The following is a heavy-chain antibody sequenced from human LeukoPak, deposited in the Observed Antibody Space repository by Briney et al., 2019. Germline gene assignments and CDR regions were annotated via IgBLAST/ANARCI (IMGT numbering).Heavy chain of an antibody. CDR2: ISCSGGST. CDR3: AKRGVVIRVILVGFHKEAYYFDS. V-gene: IGHV3-23*01. Sequence: GGSLRLSCAVSGITLSNYGMRGVRQAPGKGREWVAGISCSGGSTHYADSVKRRFTISRDNPKNTLYLQMNILRAEDTAVYFCAKRGVVIRVILVGFHKEAYYFDSWGQGALVTVSS. D-gene: IGHD3-22*01. CDR1: GITLSNYG. J-gene: IGHJ4*02.